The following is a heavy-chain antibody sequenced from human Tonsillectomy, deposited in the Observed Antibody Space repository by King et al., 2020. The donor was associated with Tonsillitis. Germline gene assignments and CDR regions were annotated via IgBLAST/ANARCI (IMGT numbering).Heavy chain of an antibody. CDR2: ISHDGSNK. CDR1: RFTFTTYT. Sequence: VQLVESGGGVVQPGRSLRLSCAASRFTFTTYTLHWVRQAPGKGLEWVAVISHDGSNKYYADSVQGRFTISRDNSNNTLYLQMNSLRAEDTAVYYCAGDAGGYCSGTRCLSWFDPWGQGTLVTVSS. V-gene: IGHV3-30*04. CDR3: AGDAGGYCSGTRCLSWFDP. D-gene: IGHD2-2*03. J-gene: IGHJ5*02.